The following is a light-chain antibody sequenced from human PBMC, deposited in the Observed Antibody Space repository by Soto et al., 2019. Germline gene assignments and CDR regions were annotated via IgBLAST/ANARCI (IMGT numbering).Light chain of an antibody. CDR2: GAS. CDR3: QQYDHWPRGT. J-gene: IGKJ2*01. CDR1: QIFSSSY. Sequence: EIVLTQSPGTLSLSPGERATLSCRASQIFSSSYLAWYQQKPGQAPRLLIYGASSRATGIPDRFSGSGSGTEFTLTISSLQTEDFAVYYCQQYDHWPRGTFGQGTKLEI. V-gene: IGKV3-20*01.